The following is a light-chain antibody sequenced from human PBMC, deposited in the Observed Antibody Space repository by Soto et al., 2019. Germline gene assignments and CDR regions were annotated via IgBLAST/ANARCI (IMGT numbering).Light chain of an antibody. CDR1: SSDVGAYNF. CDR2: DVS. V-gene: IGLV2-11*01. J-gene: IGLJ2*01. CDR3: CSYAGTYIPL. Sequence: HSVLTQPRSVSGSPGQSVTISCTGTSSDVGAYNFVSWYQHNPGKAPKLMIFDVSARPSGVPDRFSGSKSANTASLTISGLQTEDEADYYCCSYAGTYIPLFGGGTKVTVL.